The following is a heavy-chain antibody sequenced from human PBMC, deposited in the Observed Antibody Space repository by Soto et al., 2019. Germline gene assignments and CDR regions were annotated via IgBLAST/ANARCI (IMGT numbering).Heavy chain of an antibody. CDR1: GGSISSGDYY. J-gene: IGHJ4*02. Sequence: QVQLQESGPGLVKPSRTLSLTCTVSGGSISSGDYYWSWIRQPPGKGLEWIGYIYYSGSTYYNPSLKSRVTISVDTSKNQFSLKLSSVTAADTAVYYCAREGGVAARYTGVFDYWGQGTLVTVSS. CDR2: IYYSGST. D-gene: IGHD2-15*01. CDR3: AREGGVAARYTGVFDY. V-gene: IGHV4-30-4*01.